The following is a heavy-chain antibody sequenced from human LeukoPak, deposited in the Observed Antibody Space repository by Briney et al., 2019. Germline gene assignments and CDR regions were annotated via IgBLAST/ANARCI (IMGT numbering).Heavy chain of an antibody. CDR1: GYTFTSYY. D-gene: IGHD3-22*01. CDR3: ARGGHVRVYDNSAYYGHE. CDR2: INPSRGST. V-gene: IGHV1-46*01. Sequence: ASVKVSCKASGYTFTSYYIYWVRQAPGQGLEWMGMINPSRGSTNYAQRFQGRVTMTRDMSTSTVYMELSSLRSEDAAIYYCARGGHVRVYDNSAYYGHEWGQGTLVTVSS. J-gene: IGHJ4*02.